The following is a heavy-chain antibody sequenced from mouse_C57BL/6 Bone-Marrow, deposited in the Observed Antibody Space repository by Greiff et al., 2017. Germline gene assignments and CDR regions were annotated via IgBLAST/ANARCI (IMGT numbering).Heavy chain of an antibody. CDR3: ARHEETTVVPHFDG. Sequence: QVQLQQSGAELVKPGASVKLSCKASGYTFTEYTIHWVKQRSGQGLEWIGWFYPGSGSIKYNEKFKDKATLTADKSSSTVYMELSRLTSAAAAVYVSARHEETTVVPHFDGWGTGTTVTVSS. CDR2: FYPGSGSI. CDR1: GYTFTEYT. J-gene: IGHJ1*03. D-gene: IGHD1-1*01. V-gene: IGHV1-62-2*01.